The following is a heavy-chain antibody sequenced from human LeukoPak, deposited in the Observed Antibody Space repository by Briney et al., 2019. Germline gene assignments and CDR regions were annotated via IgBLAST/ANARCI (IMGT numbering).Heavy chain of an antibody. CDR2: ISSSSSTI. J-gene: IGHJ4*02. CDR3: ASTLDLHYYDSGSYLIY. Sequence: GGSLRLSCAASGFTFSSYSMNWVRQAPGKGLEWVSYISSSSSTIYYADSVKGRFTISRDNAKNSLYLQMNSLRAEDTAVYYCASTLDLHYYDSGSYLIYWGQGTLVTVSS. CDR1: GFTFSSYS. V-gene: IGHV3-48*04. D-gene: IGHD3-10*01.